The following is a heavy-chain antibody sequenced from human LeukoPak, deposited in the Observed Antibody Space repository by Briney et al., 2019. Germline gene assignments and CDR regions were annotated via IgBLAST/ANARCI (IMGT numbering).Heavy chain of an antibody. J-gene: IGHJ5*02. CDR3: ARGGCSSTSCYNWFDP. Sequence: SETLSLTCTVSGGSISSSIYYWGWIRQPAGKGLEWIGRIYTSGSTNYNPSLKSRVTMSVDTSKNQFSLKLSSVTAADTAVYYCARGGCSSTSCYNWFDPWGQGTLVTVSS. CDR2: IYTSGST. CDR1: GGSISSSIYY. D-gene: IGHD2-2*01. V-gene: IGHV4-61*02.